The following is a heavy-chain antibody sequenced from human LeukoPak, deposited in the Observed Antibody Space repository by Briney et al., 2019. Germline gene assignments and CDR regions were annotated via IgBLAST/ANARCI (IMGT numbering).Heavy chain of an antibody. Sequence: PSETLSLTCTVSGGSITSYYWSWIRQPAGKGLEWIGRIYVTESTTYNPSLKSRVTISIDTSKNQFSLKLSSVTAADTAVYYCARRGIAADTVSGENWGQGTLVTVSS. CDR3: ARRGIAADTVSGEN. CDR1: GGSITSYY. J-gene: IGHJ4*02. V-gene: IGHV4-4*07. D-gene: IGHD6-13*01. CDR2: IYVTEST.